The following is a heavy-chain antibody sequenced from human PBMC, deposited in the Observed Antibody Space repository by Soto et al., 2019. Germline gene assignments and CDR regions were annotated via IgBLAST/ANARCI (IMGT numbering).Heavy chain of an antibody. CDR1: GYTFSNYG. D-gene: IGHD2-2*01. Sequence: EASVKVSCKPSGYTFSNYGITWVRQAPGQPLEWLGWISLYSDGTNYAQKFQGRVSMTTDTSTTTAYMELRSLRSDDPAVYYCARVVPGAEAWFGPWGQGTLVTVSS. V-gene: IGHV1-18*01. CDR3: ARVVPGAEAWFGP. J-gene: IGHJ5*02. CDR2: ISLYSDGT.